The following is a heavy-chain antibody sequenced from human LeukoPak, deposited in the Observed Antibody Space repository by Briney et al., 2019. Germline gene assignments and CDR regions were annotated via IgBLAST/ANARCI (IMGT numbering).Heavy chain of an antibody. CDR3: ARVPGDY. Sequence: GGSLRLSCAASGFTFSSYAMSWVRQAPGKGLEWVSSISSSSNYIYYADSLKGRFTISRDNAKNSLYLQMNSLRAEDTAVYYCARVPGDYWGQGTLVTVSS. CDR2: ISSSSNYI. V-gene: IGHV3-21*01. J-gene: IGHJ4*02. CDR1: GFTFSSYA.